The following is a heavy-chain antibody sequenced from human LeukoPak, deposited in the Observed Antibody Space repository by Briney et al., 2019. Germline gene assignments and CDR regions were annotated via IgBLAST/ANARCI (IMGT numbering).Heavy chain of an antibody. V-gene: IGHV3-11*01. J-gene: IGHJ4*02. CDR3: ARDGMGSYDQ. CDR2: ISASGHSI. D-gene: IGHD3-10*01. CDR1: GFTFSDFY. Sequence: GGSLRLSCAASGFTFSDFYMFWLRQAPGKGLEWVSYISASGHSIYYGDSVKGRFTISRDNAKNSLYLQMNSLRAEDTAVYYCARDGMGSYDQWGQGTLVTASS.